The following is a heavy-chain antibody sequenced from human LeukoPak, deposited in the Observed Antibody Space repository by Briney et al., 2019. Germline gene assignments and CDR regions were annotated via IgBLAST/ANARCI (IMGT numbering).Heavy chain of an antibody. CDR2: ISPNTGDT. CDR1: GYTFTGYY. CDR3: ARVGEDY. J-gene: IGHJ4*02. Sequence: GASVKVSCKASGYTFTGYYIHWVRQAPGQGLEWMGWISPNTGDTNYAQTFQGRVTMTRDTSISTAYMELNRLRSDDTAVYYCARVGEDYWGQGTLVTVSS. D-gene: IGHD3-10*01. V-gene: IGHV1-2*02.